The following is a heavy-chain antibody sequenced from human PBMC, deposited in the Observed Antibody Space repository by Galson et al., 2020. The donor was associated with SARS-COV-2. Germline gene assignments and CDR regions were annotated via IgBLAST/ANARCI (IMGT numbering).Heavy chain of an antibody. CDR1: GFTFSDHF. J-gene: IGHJ4*02. Sequence: GGSLRLSCAASGFTFSDHFIDWVRQAPGKGLEWSGRVRNKESSYSTEYAASVRGRFTLSRDDAKNSLYLQMDSLKTEDTAVYYCVSDNTVYGIDSWGQGTLVTVSS. D-gene: IGHD4-17*01. CDR2: VRNKESSYST. V-gene: IGHV3-72*01. CDR3: VSDNTVYGIDS.